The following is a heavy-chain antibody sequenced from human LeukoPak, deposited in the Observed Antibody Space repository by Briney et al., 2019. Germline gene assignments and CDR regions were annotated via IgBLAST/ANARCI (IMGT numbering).Heavy chain of an antibody. J-gene: IGHJ4*02. CDR1: GFTFSSYS. D-gene: IGHD6-19*01. CDR3: ARVLSGIAVAGNYLDY. V-gene: IGHV3-21*01. Sequence: GGSLRLSCAASGFTFSSYSMNWVRQAPGKGLEWVSSISSSSSYIYYADSVKGRFTISRDNAKNSLYLQMNSLRAEDTAVYYCARVLSGIAVAGNYLDYWGQGTLVTVSS. CDR2: ISSSSSYI.